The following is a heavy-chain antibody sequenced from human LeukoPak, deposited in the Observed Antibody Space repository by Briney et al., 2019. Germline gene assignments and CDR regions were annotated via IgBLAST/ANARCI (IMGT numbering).Heavy chain of an antibody. D-gene: IGHD3-22*01. V-gene: IGHV4-34*01. J-gene: IGHJ4*02. CDR2: INHSGST. Sequence: PSETLSLTCAVYGGSFSGYYWSWILQPPGKGLEWIGEINHSGSTNYNPSLKSRVTISVDTSKNQFSLKLSSVTAADTAVYYCATGRDRDYYDSSALEKHPRYYFDYWGQGTLVTVSS. CDR3: ATGRDRDYYDSSALEKHPRYYFDY. CDR1: GGSFSGYY.